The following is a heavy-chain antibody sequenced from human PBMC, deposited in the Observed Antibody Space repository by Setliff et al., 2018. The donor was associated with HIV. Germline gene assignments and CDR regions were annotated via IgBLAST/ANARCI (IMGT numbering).Heavy chain of an antibody. CDR2: IYPVDSET. CDR1: GYNFVDYS. Sequence: PGESLKISCQVSGYNFVDYSIAWVRQVPGKGLEWLGIIYPVDSETNYSPSFQGQFAISADKSITTAYLQWTTLKASDTAMYYCARRPSGYFAFESWGRGT. D-gene: IGHD3-22*01. V-gene: IGHV5-51*01. CDR3: ARRPSGYFAFES. J-gene: IGHJ3*02.